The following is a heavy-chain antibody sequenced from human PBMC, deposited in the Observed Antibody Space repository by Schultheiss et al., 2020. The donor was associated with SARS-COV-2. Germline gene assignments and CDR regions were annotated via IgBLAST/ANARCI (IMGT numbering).Heavy chain of an antibody. CDR1: GFTFSDYY. J-gene: IGHJ4*02. CDR2: ISSSSSTI. V-gene: IGHV3-11*01. D-gene: IGHD6-13*01. CDR3: AKELSSSWDRSFDY. Sequence: GGSLRLSCAASGFTFSDYYMSWIRQAPGKGLEWVSYISSSSSTIYYADSVKGRFTISRDNSKNTLYLQMNSLRAEDTAVYYCAKELSSSWDRSFDYWGQGTLVTVSS.